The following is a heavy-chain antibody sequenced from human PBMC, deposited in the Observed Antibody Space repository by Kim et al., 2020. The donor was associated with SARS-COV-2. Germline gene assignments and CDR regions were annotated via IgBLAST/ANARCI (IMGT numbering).Heavy chain of an antibody. CDR3: ARTLWFGEIDAFDI. Sequence: GGSLRLSCAASGFTFSSYGMHWVRQAPGKGLEWVAVLWYDGSNKYYADSVKGRFTISRDNSKNTLYLQMNSLRAEDTAVYYCARTLWFGEIDAFDIWGQGTMVTVSS. CDR1: GFTFSSYG. J-gene: IGHJ3*02. V-gene: IGHV3-33*01. D-gene: IGHD3-10*01. CDR2: LWYDGSNK.